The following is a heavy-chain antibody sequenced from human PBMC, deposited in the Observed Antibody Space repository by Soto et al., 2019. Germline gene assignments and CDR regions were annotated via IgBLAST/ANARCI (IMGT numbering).Heavy chain of an antibody. CDR2: ISGSGGNT. CDR3: AKVRLSDYYLYYGMDF. V-gene: IGHV3-23*01. CDR1: GFTFKNYA. J-gene: IGHJ6*02. D-gene: IGHD3-10*01. Sequence: PGGSLRLSCSASGFTFKNYAMSWVRQAPGKGLEWVSSISGSGGNTFYADSVKGRFILPRDNSRNMLYLQINSLRADDTAVYYCAKVRLSDYYLYYGMDFWGRGTTVTVSS.